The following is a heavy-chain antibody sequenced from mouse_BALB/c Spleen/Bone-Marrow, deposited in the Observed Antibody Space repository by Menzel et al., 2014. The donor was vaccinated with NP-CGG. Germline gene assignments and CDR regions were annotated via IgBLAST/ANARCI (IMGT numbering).Heavy chain of an antibody. J-gene: IGHJ2*01. V-gene: IGHV3-1*02. CDR2: IHYSGNT. CDR3: ARRGGNYGGPYYFDY. Sequence: EVQGVESGPDLVKPSQSLSLTCTVTDYSITSGYSWHWIRQFPGNKLEWMGYIHYSGNTNYNPSLESRISITRDTSKNQFLLQLNSVTTEDTATYFCARRGGNYGGPYYFDYWGQGTTLTVSS. D-gene: IGHD2-1*01. CDR1: DYSITSGYS.